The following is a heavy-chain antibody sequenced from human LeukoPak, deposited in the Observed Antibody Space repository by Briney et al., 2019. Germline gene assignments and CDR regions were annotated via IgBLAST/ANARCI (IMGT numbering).Heavy chain of an antibody. CDR1: GFTFSSYG. CDR2: ISYDGSNK. V-gene: IGHV3-30*18. J-gene: IGHJ4*02. Sequence: PGGSLRLSCAASGFTFSSYGMHWVRQAPGKGLEWVAVISYDGSNKYYADSVKGRFTISRDNSKTPLYLQMNSLRAEDTAVYYCAKGILYDYGDYGQGFDYWGQGTLVTVSS. CDR3: AKGILYDYGDYGQGFDY. D-gene: IGHD4-17*01.